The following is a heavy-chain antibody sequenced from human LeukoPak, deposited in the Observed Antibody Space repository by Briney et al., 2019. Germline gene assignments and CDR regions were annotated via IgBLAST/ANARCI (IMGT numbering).Heavy chain of an antibody. CDR3: ARDGYCSSTSCYSYYYGMDV. D-gene: IGHD2-2*03. CDR1: GFTFSSYA. J-gene: IGHJ6*02. CDR2: ISYDGSNK. V-gene: IGHV3-30-3*01. Sequence: GGSLRLSCAASGFTFSSYAMHWVRQAPGKGLEWVAVISYDGSNKYYADSVKGRFTISRDNSKNTLYLQMNSLRAEGTAVYYCARDGYCSSTSCYSYYYGMDVWGQGTTVTVSS.